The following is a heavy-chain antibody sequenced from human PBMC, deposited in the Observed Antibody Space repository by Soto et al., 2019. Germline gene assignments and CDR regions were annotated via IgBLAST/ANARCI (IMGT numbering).Heavy chain of an antibody. CDR1: GGSISSYY. Sequence: SETLSLTCTVSGGSISSYYWSWIRQPPGKGLEWIGYIYYSGSTNYNPSLKSRVTISVDNAKNSLYLQMNSLRAEDTALYYCARGLRGPTRASATDYWGQGTLVTVSS. J-gene: IGHJ4*02. CDR2: IYYSGST. CDR3: ARGLRGPTRASATDY. D-gene: IGHD1-26*01. V-gene: IGHV4-59*12.